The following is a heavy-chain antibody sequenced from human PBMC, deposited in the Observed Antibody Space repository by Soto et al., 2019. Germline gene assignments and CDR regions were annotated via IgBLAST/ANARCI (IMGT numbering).Heavy chain of an antibody. CDR2: ISYDESDK. V-gene: IGHV3-30*18. Sequence: QVQLVESGGGVVQPGRSLRLSCAASGFTFSTYAMHWVRQAPGKGLEWVAVISYDESDKLYADSVKGRFTISKDNSKNTLYLQMNSMIVEDTAVYYCGKSQFSDSSGYPLASWGQGTLVTVSS. J-gene: IGHJ4*02. CDR3: GKSQFSDSSGYPLAS. D-gene: IGHD3-22*01. CDR1: GFTFSTYA.